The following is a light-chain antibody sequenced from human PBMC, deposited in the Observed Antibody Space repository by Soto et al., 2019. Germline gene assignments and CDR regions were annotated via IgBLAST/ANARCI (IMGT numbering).Light chain of an antibody. CDR1: QSVGSN. J-gene: IGKJ1*01. CDR2: GAS. Sequence: EVVMTQSPATLSVSPGERATLSCRASQSVGSNLAWYQQKPGQAPRLLIYGASTRPTGIPARFSVSGSGTEFTLTISSLQSEDFAVYYCQQYNNWPRTFGQGTKVEIK. V-gene: IGKV3-15*01. CDR3: QQYNNWPRT.